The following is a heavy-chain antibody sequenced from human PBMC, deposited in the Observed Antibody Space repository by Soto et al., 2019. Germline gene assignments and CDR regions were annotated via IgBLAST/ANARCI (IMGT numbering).Heavy chain of an antibody. Sequence: GGSLRLSCAASGFAFISFWMHWVRQIPGKGPVWVSRIYNDGSRTAYADPVKGRFTISRDNAKNTLYLQMSSLTVEDTAVYYCARDLSGETTPYFDLWGQGALVTVSS. CDR3: ARDLSGETTPYFDL. J-gene: IGHJ4*02. CDR2: IYNDGSRT. CDR1: GFAFISFW. V-gene: IGHV3-74*01. D-gene: IGHD1-1*01.